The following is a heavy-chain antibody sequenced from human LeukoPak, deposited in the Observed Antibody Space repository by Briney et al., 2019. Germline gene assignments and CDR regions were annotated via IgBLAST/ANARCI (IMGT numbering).Heavy chain of an antibody. CDR2: INPSGGST. V-gene: IGHV1-46*01. CDR1: GYTFTSYY. J-gene: IGHJ5*02. D-gene: IGHD3-10*01. Sequence: ASVKVSCKASGYTFTSYYMHWVRQAPGQGLEWMGIINPSGGSTSYAQKFQGRVTMTRNTSISTAYMELSSLRSEDTAVYYCARGEELLWFGELLVGFDPWGQGTLVTVSS. CDR3: ARGEELLWFGELLVGFDP.